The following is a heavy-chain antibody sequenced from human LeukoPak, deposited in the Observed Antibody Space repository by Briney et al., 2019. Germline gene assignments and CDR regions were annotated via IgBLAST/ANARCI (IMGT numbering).Heavy chain of an antibody. CDR2: IYSGGNT. D-gene: IGHD4-23*01. Sequence: GGSLRLSCAASGFTVSSNYLSWVRQAPGKGLECVSVIYSGGNTYYADSVKGRLTISRDNSKNTLFLQMNSLRAEDTAVYYCARRGDGGRSFDYWGQGTLVNVSS. V-gene: IGHV3-53*01. J-gene: IGHJ4*02. CDR3: ARRGDGGRSFDY. CDR1: GFTVSSNY.